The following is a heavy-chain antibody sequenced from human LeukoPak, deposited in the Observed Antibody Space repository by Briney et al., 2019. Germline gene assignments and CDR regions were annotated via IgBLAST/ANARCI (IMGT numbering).Heavy chain of an antibody. V-gene: IGHV3-7*01. D-gene: IGHD3-3*01. CDR1: GVTFSSYW. J-gene: IGHJ3*02. CDR3: ARRNYDFWSGYSGDDAFDI. CDR2: IKQDGSEK. Sequence: GGSLRLSCAASGVTFSSYWMSWVRQAPGKGLEWVANIKQDGSEKYYVDSVKGRFTISRDNAKNSLYLQMNSLRAEDTAVYYCARRNYDFWSGYSGDDAFDIWGQGTMVTVSS.